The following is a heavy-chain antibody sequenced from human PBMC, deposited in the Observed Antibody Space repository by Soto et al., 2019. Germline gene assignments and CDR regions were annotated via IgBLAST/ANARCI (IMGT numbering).Heavy chain of an antibody. Sequence: EVQLLESGGGLVQPGGSLRLSCAASGFTFSSYALSWVRQAPGKGLEWVSIISDSGGSTFYADSVKGRCTISRDNSKNTLYLQMNNLRAEDTAVYYCAKHFASCCPDYWGQGTLVTVSS. CDR2: ISDSGGST. D-gene: IGHD2-15*01. V-gene: IGHV3-23*01. CDR1: GFTFSSYA. J-gene: IGHJ4*02. CDR3: AKHFASCCPDY.